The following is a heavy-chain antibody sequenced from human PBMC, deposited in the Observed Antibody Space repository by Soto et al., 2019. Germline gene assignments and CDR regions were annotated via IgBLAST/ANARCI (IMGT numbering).Heavy chain of an antibody. CDR1: GGTFSSYA. J-gene: IGHJ6*03. Sequence: SVKVSCKASGGTFSSYAISCVRQAPGQGLEWMGRIIPILGIANYAQKFQGRVTITADKSTSTAYMELSSLRSEDTAVYYCARDLGYCSGGSCSEHSADYYYYMDVWGKGTTVTVSS. D-gene: IGHD2-15*01. CDR2: IIPILGIA. V-gene: IGHV1-69*04. CDR3: ARDLGYCSGGSCSEHSADYYYYMDV.